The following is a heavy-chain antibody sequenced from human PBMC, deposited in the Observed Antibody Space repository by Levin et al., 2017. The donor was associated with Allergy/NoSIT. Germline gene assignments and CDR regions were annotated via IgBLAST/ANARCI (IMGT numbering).Heavy chain of an antibody. V-gene: IGHV4-59*01. CDR2: IYYSGST. CDR3: ARGTETTSWHFGL. CDR1: GGSISSYY. D-gene: IGHD1-14*01. Sequence: PSETLSLTCTVSGGSISSYYWSWIRQPPGKGLEWIGYIYYSGSTYYNPSLKSRVTMSVDTSKNQVSLKVNSVTAADTAVYYCARGTETTSWHFGLWGRGTLVTVSS. J-gene: IGHJ2*01.